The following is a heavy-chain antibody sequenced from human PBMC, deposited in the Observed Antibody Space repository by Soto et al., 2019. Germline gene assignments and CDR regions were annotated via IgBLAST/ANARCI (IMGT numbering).Heavy chain of an antibody. CDR1: GFTFSNAW. CDR2: IKSKTDGGTT. D-gene: IGHD6-19*01. J-gene: IGHJ3*01. CDR3: TTRRQWLVQYAFDV. Sequence: EVQLVESGGGLAKPGGSLRLSCAASGFTFSNAWMSWVRQAPGKGLEWVGRIKSKTDGGTTDYAAPVKGRFTISRDDSKNTLYLQMNSLKTEDTAVYYCTTRRQWLVQYAFDVWGQGTMVTVSS. V-gene: IGHV3-15*01.